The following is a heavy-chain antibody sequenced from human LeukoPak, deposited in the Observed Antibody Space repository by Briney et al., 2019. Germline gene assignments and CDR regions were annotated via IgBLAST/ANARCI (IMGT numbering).Heavy chain of an antibody. V-gene: IGHV1-8*01. J-gene: IGHJ4*02. D-gene: IGHD2-15*01. CDR2: MNPNSGNT. CDR3: ARDQCSGGSCYSYYFDY. Sequence: VASVKVSCKASGYTFTSYDINWVRQDTGQGLEWMGWMNPNSGNTGYAQKFQGRVTMTRNTSISTAYMELSSLRSEDTAVYYCARDQCSGGSCYSYYFDYWGQGTLVTVSS. CDR1: GYTFTSYD.